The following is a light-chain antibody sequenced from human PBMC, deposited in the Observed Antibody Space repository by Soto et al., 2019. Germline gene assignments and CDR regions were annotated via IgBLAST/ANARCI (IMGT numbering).Light chain of an antibody. CDR1: QSVSSN. Sequence: EIMMTQSPATLSVSPGERATLSCRASQSVSSNLAWYQQKPGQAPRLLIYGASTRATGIPARFSGSGSGTEFTLTISSLQSEDFAVYYCQQYNNWSFGGGTKVDIK. V-gene: IGKV3-15*01. CDR2: GAS. CDR3: QQYNNWS. J-gene: IGKJ4*01.